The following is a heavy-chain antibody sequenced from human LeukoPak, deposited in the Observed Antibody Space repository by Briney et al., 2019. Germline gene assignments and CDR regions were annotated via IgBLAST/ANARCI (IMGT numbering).Heavy chain of an antibody. CDR1: GFTFSSYA. CDR2: ISGSGGST. CDR3: AKDAGGGVDY. J-gene: IGHJ4*02. V-gene: IGHV3-23*01. Sequence: GGSLRLSCAASGFTFSSYAMSWVRQAPGKGLEWVSAISGSGGSTYYADSVKGRFTISRDNSKNTLYLQMNSLRVEDMAVSYCAKDAGGGVDYWGQGTLVTVSS.